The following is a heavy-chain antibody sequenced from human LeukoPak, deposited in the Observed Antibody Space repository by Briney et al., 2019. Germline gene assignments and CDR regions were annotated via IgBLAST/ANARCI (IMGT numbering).Heavy chain of an antibody. CDR3: AKSSYYDSSGFYREYYFDY. CDR1: GFTVSSNY. CDR2: IYSGGST. J-gene: IGHJ4*02. Sequence: GGSLRLSCAASGFTVSSNYMSWVRQAPGKGLEWVSVIYSGGSTYYADSVKGRFTISRDNSKNTLYLQMNSLRAEDTAVYYCAKSSYYDSSGFYREYYFDYWGQGTLVTVSS. D-gene: IGHD3-22*01. V-gene: IGHV3-53*01.